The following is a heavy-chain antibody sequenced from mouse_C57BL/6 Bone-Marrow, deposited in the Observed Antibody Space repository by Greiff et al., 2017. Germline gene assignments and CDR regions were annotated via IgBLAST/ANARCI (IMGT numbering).Heavy chain of an antibody. Sequence: EVQLQESGPSLVRPSQTLSLTCTVTGFSINSDCYWIWIRQFPGNKLEYIGYTIYSGITYYNPSLESRTYITRDTSKNQFSLKLSSVTTEDTATYYCASITTVYYYAMDYWGQGTSVTVSS. CDR2: TIYSGIT. D-gene: IGHD1-1*01. CDR3: ASITTVYYYAMDY. CDR1: GFSINSDCY. V-gene: IGHV3-3*01. J-gene: IGHJ4*01.